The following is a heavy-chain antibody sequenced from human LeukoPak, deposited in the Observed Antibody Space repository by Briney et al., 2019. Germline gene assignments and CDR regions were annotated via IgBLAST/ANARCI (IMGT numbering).Heavy chain of an antibody. CDR2: TYYRSKWFF. J-gene: IGHJ3*02. V-gene: IGHV6-1*01. CDR3: AREIEAQTTYCAFDI. Sequence: SQTLSLTCAISGDSVSSNSAAWNWIRQSPSRGLEWLGRTYYRSKWFFNYEVSVRSRITINPDTSKNQFSLQLNSVTPEDTAVYFCAREIEAQTTYCAFDIWGQGTMVTVSS. D-gene: IGHD2-21*01. CDR1: GDSVSSNSAA.